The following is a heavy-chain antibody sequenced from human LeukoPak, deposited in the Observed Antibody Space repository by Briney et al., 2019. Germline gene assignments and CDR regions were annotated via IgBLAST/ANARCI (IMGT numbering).Heavy chain of an antibody. J-gene: IGHJ4*02. CDR1: GISFRSYG. Sequence: GGSLRPSCAASGISFRSYGMHWVRQAPGKGLEWVTFIWYDASNKYYAESVKGRFTISRDNSRNTVFLQMNSLRAEDTAIYYCATDISTHYFGSWGQGTLVTVSS. CDR2: IWYDASNK. CDR3: ATDISTHYFGS. D-gene: IGHD2-15*01. V-gene: IGHV3-30*02.